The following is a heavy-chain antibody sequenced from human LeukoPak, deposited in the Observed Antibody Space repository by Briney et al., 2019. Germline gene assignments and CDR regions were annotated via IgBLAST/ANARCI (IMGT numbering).Heavy chain of an antibody. V-gene: IGHV4-38-2*01. CDR1: GYSISNGYY. CDR3: ARAPNPTVTSQYFFDN. Sequence: PSETLSLTCAVSGYSISNGYYWGWIRQPPGKALEWIGSIYHSGSTYYNPSLKSRVTISVDTSKNQFSLKLSSVTAADTAVYYCARAPNPTVTSQYFFDNWGQGTLVTVSS. J-gene: IGHJ4*02. D-gene: IGHD4-17*01. CDR2: IYHSGST.